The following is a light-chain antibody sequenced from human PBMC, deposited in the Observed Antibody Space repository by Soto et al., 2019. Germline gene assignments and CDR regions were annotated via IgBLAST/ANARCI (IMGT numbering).Light chain of an antibody. CDR1: SSDVGSYNL. Sequence: QSVLAQPASVSGSPGQSITISCTGTSSDVGSYNLVSWYQQHPGKAPKLMIYEVSKRPSGVSNRFSGSKSGNTASLTISGLQAEDEADYYCCSYAVSSTYVFGTGTKATVL. V-gene: IGLV2-23*02. CDR2: EVS. CDR3: CSYAVSSTYV. J-gene: IGLJ1*01.